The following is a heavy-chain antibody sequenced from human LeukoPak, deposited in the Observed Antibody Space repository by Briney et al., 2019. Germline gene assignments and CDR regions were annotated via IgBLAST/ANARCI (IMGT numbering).Heavy chain of an antibody. CDR1: GDIVSSNSVI. V-gene: IGHV6-1*01. Sequence: SRTLSLTCDISGDIVSSNSVIWNWIRQSPSRGLEWLGRTYYKSKWYNDYATSVQSRITINSDTSRNQFSLQLNSVTPEDTAVYYCARDLHGSRGEFDYWGQGTLVTVSS. CDR3: ARDLHGSRGEFDY. J-gene: IGHJ4*02. CDR2: TYYKSKWYN. D-gene: IGHD3-10*01.